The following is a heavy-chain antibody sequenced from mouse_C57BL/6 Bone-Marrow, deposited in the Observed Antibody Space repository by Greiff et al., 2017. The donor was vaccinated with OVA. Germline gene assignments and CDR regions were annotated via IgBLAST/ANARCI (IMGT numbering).Heavy chain of an antibody. CDR1: GYTFTSYG. J-gene: IGHJ2*01. Sequence: VQLKESGAELARPGASVKLSCKASGYTFTSYGISWVKQRTGQGLEWIGEIYPRSGNTYYNEKFKGKATLTADKSSSTAYMELRSLTSEDSAVYFCARSYGSSYSYYFDYWGQGTTLTVSS. CDR3: ARSYGSSYSYYFDY. V-gene: IGHV1-81*01. D-gene: IGHD1-1*01. CDR2: IYPRSGNT.